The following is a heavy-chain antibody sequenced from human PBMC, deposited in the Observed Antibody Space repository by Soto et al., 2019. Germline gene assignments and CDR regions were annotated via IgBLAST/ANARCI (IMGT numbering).Heavy chain of an antibody. D-gene: IGHD2-2*02. CDR2: ISYDGSNK. Sequence: GGSLRLSCAASGFTFSSYVMHWVRQALGKGLEWVAHISYDGSNKYYADSVKGRFTISRDNSKNTLYLQMNSLRAEDTAVYYCARGQQDIVLVRAAIVLAGNWFDPWGQGTLVTVSS. J-gene: IGHJ5*02. V-gene: IGHV3-30-3*01. CDR1: GFTFSSYV. CDR3: ARGQQDIVLVRAAIVLAGNWFDP.